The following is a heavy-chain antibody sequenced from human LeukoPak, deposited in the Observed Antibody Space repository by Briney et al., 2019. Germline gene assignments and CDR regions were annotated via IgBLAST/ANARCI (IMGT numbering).Heavy chain of an antibody. CDR2: ISGDGLST. CDR3: AKDKYYGSGSPCLAISGTRDF. V-gene: IGHV3-43*02. CDR1: GLTFDDYA. Sequence: GGSLRLSCAASGLTFDDYAMHCVRQVPGKGLEWVSLISGDGLSTYYADSVKVRFTIPRDNTKHCLYLQMNSLRSEDSALYYRAKDKYYGSGSPCLAISGTRDFWGQRKMVTVSP. D-gene: IGHD3-10*01. J-gene: IGHJ3*01.